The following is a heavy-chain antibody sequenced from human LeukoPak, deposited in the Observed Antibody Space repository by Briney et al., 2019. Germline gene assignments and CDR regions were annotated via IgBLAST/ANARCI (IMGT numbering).Heavy chain of an antibody. J-gene: IGHJ4*02. CDR2: IYPGDSDT. D-gene: IGHD3-22*01. Sequence: GESLKISCKGSGYNFATYWIGWVRQMPGKGLEWMGIIYPGDSDTRYNPSFQGQVTISADKSISTAYLQWSSLKASDTAMYYCARTVERKYYYDSSGYSYYFDYWGQGTLVTVSS. CDR3: ARTVERKYYYDSSGYSYYFDY. CDR1: GYNFATYW. V-gene: IGHV5-51*06.